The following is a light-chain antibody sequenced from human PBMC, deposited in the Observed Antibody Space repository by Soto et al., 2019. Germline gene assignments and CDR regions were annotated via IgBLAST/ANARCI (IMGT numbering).Light chain of an antibody. CDR2: EVS. J-gene: IGLJ1*01. V-gene: IGLV2-8*01. CDR1: SSDIGAYDC. Sequence: QSALTQPASVSGSPGQSITISCSGTSSDIGAYDCVSWYQQHPGRAPKLIISEVSKRPSGVPDRFSGSKSGNTASLTVSGLQAEDEADYYCTSHAGSNNYVFGTGTKVTVL. CDR3: TSHAGSNNYV.